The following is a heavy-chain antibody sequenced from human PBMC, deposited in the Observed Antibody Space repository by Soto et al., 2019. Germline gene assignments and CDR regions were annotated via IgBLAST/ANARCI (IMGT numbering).Heavy chain of an antibody. J-gene: IGHJ5*02. CDR2: IYYSGST. Sequence: QVQLPESGPGLVKPSQTLSLTCTVSGGSISSGGYYWSWIRQHPGKGLEWIGYIYYSGSTYYNPSLKRRVTISVDTSKHQFSLKLSSVTAADTAVYYCARVRYCSGGSCYPRFDPWGQGTLVTVSS. CDR3: ARVRYCSGGSCYPRFDP. CDR1: GGSISSGGYY. D-gene: IGHD2-15*01. V-gene: IGHV4-31*03.